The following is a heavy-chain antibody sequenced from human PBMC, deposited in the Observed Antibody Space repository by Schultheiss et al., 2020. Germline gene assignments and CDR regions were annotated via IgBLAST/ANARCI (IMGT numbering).Heavy chain of an antibody. CDR1: GGTFSNYA. CDR3: ARGPPGGKGGSGSYRKGVGYMDV. CDR2: MNPNSGGT. D-gene: IGHD3-10*01. Sequence: ASVKVSCKASGGTFSNYAISWVRQAPGQGLEWMGWMNPNSGGTNYAQKLQGRVTMTRDTSITTAYMELSRLRSEDTAVYFCARGPPGGKGGSGSYRKGVGYMDVWGKGTTVTVSS. J-gene: IGHJ6*03. V-gene: IGHV1-2*02.